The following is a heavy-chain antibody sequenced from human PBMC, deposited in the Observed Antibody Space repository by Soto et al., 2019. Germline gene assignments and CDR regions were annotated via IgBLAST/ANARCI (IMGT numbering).Heavy chain of an antibody. CDR2: IIPIFGTA. V-gene: IGHV1-69*01. CDR1: GGTFSSYA. Sequence: QVQLVQSGAEVKKPGSSVKVSCKASGGTFSSYAISWVRQAPGQGLEWMGGIIPIFGTANYAQKFQGRVTLTADESTSTAYMELSSLRSEDTAVYYCARDKYCSSTSCYGWFDPWGQGTLVTVSS. CDR3: ARDKYCSSTSCYGWFDP. J-gene: IGHJ5*02. D-gene: IGHD2-2*01.